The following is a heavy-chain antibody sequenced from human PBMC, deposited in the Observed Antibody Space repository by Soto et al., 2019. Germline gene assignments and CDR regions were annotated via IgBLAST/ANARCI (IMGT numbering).Heavy chain of an antibody. J-gene: IGHJ4*02. V-gene: IGHV1-69*02. Sequence: QVQLVQSGAEVKKPGSSVKVSCKASGGTFSSYTISWVRQAPGQGLEWMGRIIPILGIANYAQKFQGRVTXTXDXXTSTAYMELGSLRSEDTAVYYCARGRSGIAAAGDYWGQGTLVTVSS. D-gene: IGHD6-13*01. CDR3: ARGRSGIAAAGDY. CDR1: GGTFSSYT. CDR2: IIPILGIA.